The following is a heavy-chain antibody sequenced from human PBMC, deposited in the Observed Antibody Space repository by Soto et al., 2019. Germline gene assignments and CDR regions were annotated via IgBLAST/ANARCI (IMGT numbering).Heavy chain of an antibody. Sequence: QVQLQESGPGLVKPSQTLSLTCTVSGGSISSGGYYWSWIRQHPGKGLEWIGYIYYSGSTYYNPSLKSRVXXSXDXCKNQFSLKLSSVTAADTAVYYCARTEGNYGGFFDYWGQGTLVTVSS. CDR3: ARTEGNYGGFFDY. CDR1: GGSISSGGYY. J-gene: IGHJ4*02. D-gene: IGHD4-17*01. CDR2: IYYSGST. V-gene: IGHV4-31*03.